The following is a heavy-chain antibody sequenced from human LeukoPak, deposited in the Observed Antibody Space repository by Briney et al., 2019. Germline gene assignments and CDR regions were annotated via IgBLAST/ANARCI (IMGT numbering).Heavy chain of an antibody. V-gene: IGHV1-8*01. CDR3: ARGRGNNQSKYRKLRRYYFDY. Sequence: GASVKVSCKASGYTFTSYDINWVRQATGQGLEWMGWMNPNSGNTGYAQKFQGRVTMTRNTSISTAYMELSSLRSDDTAVYYCARGRGNNQSKYRKLRRYYFDYWGQGTLVTVSS. D-gene: IGHD2/OR15-2a*01. CDR2: MNPNSGNT. CDR1: GYTFTSYD. J-gene: IGHJ4*02.